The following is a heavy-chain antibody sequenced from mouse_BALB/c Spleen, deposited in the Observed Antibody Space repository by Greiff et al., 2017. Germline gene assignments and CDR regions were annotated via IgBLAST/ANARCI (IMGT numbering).Heavy chain of an antibody. CDR2: ISSGSSTI. CDR3: ARHSTVFDY. D-gene: IGHD1-1*01. V-gene: IGHV5-17*02. J-gene: IGHJ2*01. CDR1: GFTFSSFG. Sequence: DVKLVESGGGLVQPGGSRKLSCAASGFTFSSFGMHWVRQAPEKGLEWVAYISSGSSTIYYADTVKGRFTISRDNPKNTLFLQMTSLRSEDTAMYYCARHSTVFDYWGQGTTLTVSS.